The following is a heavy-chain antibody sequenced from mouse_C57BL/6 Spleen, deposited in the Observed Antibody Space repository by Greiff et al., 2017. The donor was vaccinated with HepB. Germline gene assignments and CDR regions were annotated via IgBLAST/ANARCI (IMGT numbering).Heavy chain of an antibody. CDR1: GYTFTDYY. J-gene: IGHJ3*01. CDR3: AREGLGRAWFAY. D-gene: IGHD4-1*01. Sequence: VQLQQSGPELVKPGASVKISCKASGYTFTDYYMNWVKQSHGKSLEWIGDINPNNGGTSYNQKFKGKATLTVDKSSSTAYMELRSLTSEDSAVYYCAREGLGRAWFAYWGQGTLVTVSA. CDR2: INPNNGGT. V-gene: IGHV1-26*01.